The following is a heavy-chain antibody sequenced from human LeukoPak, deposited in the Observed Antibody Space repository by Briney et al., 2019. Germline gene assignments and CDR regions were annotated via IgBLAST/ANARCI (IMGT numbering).Heavy chain of an antibody. CDR3: ARDNVGATPFDY. CDR1: GFTFSYYW. J-gene: IGHJ4*02. V-gene: IGHV3-7*05. D-gene: IGHD1-26*01. CDR2: INLDGTEK. Sequence: PGGSLRLSCAASGFTFSYYWMSWVRQAPGKGLEWVANINLDGTEKHYVDSVKGRFTISRDNARKSLYLQMNSLRAEDTAAYYCARDNVGATPFDYWGQGTLVTVSS.